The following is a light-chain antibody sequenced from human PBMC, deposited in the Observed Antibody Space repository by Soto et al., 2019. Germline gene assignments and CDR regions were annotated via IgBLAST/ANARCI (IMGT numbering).Light chain of an antibody. V-gene: IGKV1-5*03. CDR2: KAS. CDR3: QQYRSYSWT. Sequence: DVQLTQSPSTLSASVGDRVTITCRASQSVSSWLAWYQAKPGKAPNLLIYKASTLESGVPSRCSGSGSGTDFTLTISSLQPDDFATYYCQQYRSYSWTFGQGTKVEI. CDR1: QSVSSW. J-gene: IGKJ1*01.